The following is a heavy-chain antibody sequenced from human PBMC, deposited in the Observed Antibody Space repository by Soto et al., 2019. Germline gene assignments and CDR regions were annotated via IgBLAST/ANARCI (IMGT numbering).Heavy chain of an antibody. CDR2: FDPEDGET. D-gene: IGHD3-22*01. CDR1: GYTLTELS. V-gene: IGHV1-24*01. CDR3: ATPRSGYYPFDY. Sequence: ASVKVSFKVSGYTLTELSMHWVRQAPGKGLEWMGGFDPEDGETIYAQKFQGRVTMTEDTSTDTAYMELSSLRSEDTAVYYCATPRSGYYPFDYWGQGTLVTVSS. J-gene: IGHJ4*02.